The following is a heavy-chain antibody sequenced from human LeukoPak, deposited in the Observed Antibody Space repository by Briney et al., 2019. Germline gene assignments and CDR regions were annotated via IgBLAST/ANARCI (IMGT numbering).Heavy chain of an antibody. J-gene: IGHJ4*02. CDR1: GFTFSSYA. CDR3: AKDHAYYYDSSGSGY. D-gene: IGHD3-22*01. Sequence: PGGSLRLSCAASGFTFSSYAMNWVRQAPGKGLEWVSAISGSGGSTYYADSVKGRFTISRDNSKNTLYLQMNSLRAEDTAVYYCAKDHAYYYDSSGSGYWGQGTLVTVSS. V-gene: IGHV3-23*01. CDR2: ISGSGGST.